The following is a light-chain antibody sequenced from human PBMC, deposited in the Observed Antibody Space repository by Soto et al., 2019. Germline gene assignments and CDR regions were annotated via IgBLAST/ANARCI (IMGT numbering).Light chain of an antibody. V-gene: IGKV1-5*01. CDR1: QSISNW. Sequence: DIQMTQSPSTLSASVGDRVTITCRASQSISNWLAWYQQRPGQAPKLLIYDASSLESGVPSTFSGSASGTEFTLTISSLQPDDFATYYCQQYNGYPWTFGQGTKVEIK. CDR3: QQYNGYPWT. J-gene: IGKJ1*01. CDR2: DAS.